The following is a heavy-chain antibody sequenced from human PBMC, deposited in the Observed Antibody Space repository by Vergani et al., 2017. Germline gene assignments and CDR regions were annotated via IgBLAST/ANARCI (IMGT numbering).Heavy chain of an antibody. D-gene: IGHD1-26*01. V-gene: IGHV3-74*01. Sequence: EVQLVESGGGLVQPGGSLRLSCAASGFTSSSYWMHWVRQAPGKGLVWVSRINSDGSSTSYADSVKGRFTISRDNAKNTLYLQMNSLRAEDTAVYYCARDYSGSYLPDDAFDIWGQGTMVTVSS. CDR3: ARDYSGSYLPDDAFDI. CDR1: GFTSSSYW. CDR2: INSDGSST. J-gene: IGHJ3*02.